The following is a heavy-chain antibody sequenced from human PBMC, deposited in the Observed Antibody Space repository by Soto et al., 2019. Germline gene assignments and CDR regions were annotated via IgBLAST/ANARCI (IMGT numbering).Heavy chain of an antibody. D-gene: IGHD3-16*01. J-gene: IGHJ6*02. CDR2: INAGNGNT. CDR3: ARGLARGNYYGMDV. Sequence: ASVKVSCKASGYTFTSYAMHWVRQAPGQRLEWMGWINAGNGNTKYSQKFQGRVTITRDTSASTAYMELSSLRSEDTAVYYCARGLARGNYYGMDVWGRGTTVTVSS. V-gene: IGHV1-3*01. CDR1: GYTFTSYA.